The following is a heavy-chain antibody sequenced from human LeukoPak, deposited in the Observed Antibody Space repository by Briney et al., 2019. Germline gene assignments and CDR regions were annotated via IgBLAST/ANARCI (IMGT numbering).Heavy chain of an antibody. CDR2: ISSSGSTI. CDR1: GFTFSDYY. V-gene: IGHV3-11*04. CDR3: ARGRLTIFGVVTSGALGAWFDP. J-gene: IGHJ5*02. Sequence: GGSLRLSCAASGFTFSDYYMSWIRQAPGKGLEWVSYISSSGSTIYYADSVKGRFTISRDNAKNSLYLQMNSLRAEDTAVYYCARGRLTIFGVVTSGALGAWFDPWGQGTLVTVSS. D-gene: IGHD3-3*01.